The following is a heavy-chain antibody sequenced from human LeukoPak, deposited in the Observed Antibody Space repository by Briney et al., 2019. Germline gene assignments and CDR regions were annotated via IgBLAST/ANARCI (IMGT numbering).Heavy chain of an antibody. J-gene: IGHJ5*02. D-gene: IGHD2-15*01. V-gene: IGHV1-2*02. CDR2: INPNSGGT. CDR1: GYTFTGYY. CDR3: ARGYCSGGNCYFYNWFDP. Sequence: ASVKVSCKASGYTFTGYYMHWVRQAPGQGLEWMGWINPNSGGTNYAQKFQGRVTMTRNTSISTAYMELNSLRSEDTAVYYCARGYCSGGNCYFYNWFDPWGQGTLVTVSS.